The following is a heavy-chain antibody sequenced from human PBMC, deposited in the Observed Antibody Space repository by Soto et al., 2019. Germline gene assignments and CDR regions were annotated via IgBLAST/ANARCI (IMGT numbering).Heavy chain of an antibody. D-gene: IGHD6-19*01. CDR1: GFTFTRYW. V-gene: IGHV3-74*01. Sequence: GSLRLSCSASGFTFTRYWMHWVRQAPGKGLVWVSRINSDGSSTTYADSVKGRFTISRDNAKNTLYLQMNSLRADDTAVYYCAREGIAVADLDYWGQGTLVTVSS. J-gene: IGHJ4*02. CDR2: INSDGSST. CDR3: AREGIAVADLDY.